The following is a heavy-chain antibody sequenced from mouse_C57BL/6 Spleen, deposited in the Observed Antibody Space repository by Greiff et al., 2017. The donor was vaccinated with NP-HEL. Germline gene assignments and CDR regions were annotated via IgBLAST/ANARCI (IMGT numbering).Heavy chain of an antibody. CDR1: GYSITSGYY. CDR2: ISYDGSN. CDR3: AREAGDWYFDV. J-gene: IGHJ1*03. D-gene: IGHD3-3*01. Sequence: ESGPGLVKPSQSLSLTCSVTGYSITSGYYWNWIRQFPGNKLEWMGYISYDGSNNYNPSLKNRIPITRDTSKNQFFLKLNSVTTEDTATYYCAREAGDWYFDVWGTGTTVTVSS. V-gene: IGHV3-6*01.